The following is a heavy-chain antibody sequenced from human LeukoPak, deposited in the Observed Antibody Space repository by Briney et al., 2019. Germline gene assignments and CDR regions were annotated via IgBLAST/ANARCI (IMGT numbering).Heavy chain of an antibody. J-gene: IGHJ3*02. V-gene: IGHV3-21*01. Sequence: GSLRLSCAASGFTFSSYSMNWVRQAPEKGLEWVSSISSSSSYIYYADSVKGRFTISRDNAKNSLYLQMNSLRAEDTAVYYCARDRDYCSSTSCYEDAFDIWGQGTMVTVSS. D-gene: IGHD2-2*01. CDR2: ISSSSSYI. CDR1: GFTFSSYS. CDR3: ARDRDYCSSTSCYEDAFDI.